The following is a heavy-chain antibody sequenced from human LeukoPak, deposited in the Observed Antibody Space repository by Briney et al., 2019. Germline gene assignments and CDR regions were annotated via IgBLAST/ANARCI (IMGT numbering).Heavy chain of an antibody. D-gene: IGHD5-24*01. Sequence: ASVKVSCKASGYTFTSYDINWVRQATGQGLEWMGWMNPNSGNTGYAQKFQGRVTITRNTSISTAYMELSRLRSDDTAVYYCARGEVEMATITGDYWGQGTLVTVSS. V-gene: IGHV1-8*03. CDR3: ARGEVEMATITGDY. CDR2: MNPNSGNT. J-gene: IGHJ4*02. CDR1: GYTFTSYD.